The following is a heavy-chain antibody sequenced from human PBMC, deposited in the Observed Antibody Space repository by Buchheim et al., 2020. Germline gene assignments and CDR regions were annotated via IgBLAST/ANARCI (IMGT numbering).Heavy chain of an antibody. CDR1: GFTFSSYS. J-gene: IGHJ5*02. CDR2: ISSASTGT. Sequence: VQLVESGGGLVQPGGSLRLSCVASGFTFSSYSMNWVRQAPGKGLQWVSYISSASTGTYYADSVKGRFTISRDNAKSSLYLQMNGLRDDDTAVYYCARTIGTYCSTSSCRFDPWGQGTL. CDR3: ARTIGTYCSTSSCRFDP. D-gene: IGHD2-2*01. V-gene: IGHV3-48*02.